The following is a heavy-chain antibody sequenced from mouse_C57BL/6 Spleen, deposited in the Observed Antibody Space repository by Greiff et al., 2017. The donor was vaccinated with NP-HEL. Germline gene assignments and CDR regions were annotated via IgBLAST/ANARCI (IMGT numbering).Heavy chain of an antibody. J-gene: IGHJ4*01. D-gene: IGHD1-1*01. CDR3: ARFPFYYYGSSYPYYAMDY. V-gene: IGHV1-55*01. CDR1: GYTFTSYW. CDR2: IYPGSGST. Sequence: QVQLQQPGAELVKPGASVKMSCKASGYTFTSYWITWVKQRPGQGLEWIGDIYPGSGSTNYNEKFKSKATLTVDPSSSTAYMQRSSLTSEDSAVYYCARFPFYYYGSSYPYYAMDYWGQGTSVTVSS.